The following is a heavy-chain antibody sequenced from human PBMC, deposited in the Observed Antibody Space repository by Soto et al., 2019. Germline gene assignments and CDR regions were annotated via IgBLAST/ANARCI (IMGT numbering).Heavy chain of an antibody. D-gene: IGHD4-17*01. J-gene: IGHJ5*02. Sequence: EVQLVESGGGLVQPGGSLRLSCGASGFDFSNYWMHWVRQAPGKGLVWVSRINGDGSDIKYADSVKGRFTISRDNAKKEVYLQMNSLRADDTAVYYCARDQTTGDWFDAWGQGALVTVSS. V-gene: IGHV3-74*03. CDR2: INGDGSDI. CDR3: ARDQTTGDWFDA. CDR1: GFDFSNYW.